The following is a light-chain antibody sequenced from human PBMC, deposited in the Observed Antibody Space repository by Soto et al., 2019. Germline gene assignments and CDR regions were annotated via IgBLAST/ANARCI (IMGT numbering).Light chain of an antibody. V-gene: IGLV2-14*01. CDR2: EVS. CDR3: SSYSSRSTLYV. Sequence: QSALIQPASVSGSPGQSITISCTGTSSDIGGHEFVSWYQHHPGRAPRLIIFEVSHRPSGISHRFSGSKSGNTASLTISGLQTDDEATYYCSSYSSRSTLYVFGSGTQLTVL. J-gene: IGLJ7*01. CDR1: SSDIGGHEF.